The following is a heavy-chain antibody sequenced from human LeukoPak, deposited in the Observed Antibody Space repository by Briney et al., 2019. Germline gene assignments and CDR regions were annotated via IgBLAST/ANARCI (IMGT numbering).Heavy chain of an antibody. V-gene: IGHV4-34*01. CDR1: GGSFSGYY. D-gene: IGHD3-3*01. CDR2: INHSGST. CDR3: ARGTLEWLYFDY. Sequence: SETLSLTCAVYGGSFSGYYWSWIRQPPGKGLEWIGEINHSGSTNYNPSLKSRVTISVDTSKNQFSLKLSSVTAADTAVYYCARGTLEWLYFDYWGQGTLVTVSS. J-gene: IGHJ4*02.